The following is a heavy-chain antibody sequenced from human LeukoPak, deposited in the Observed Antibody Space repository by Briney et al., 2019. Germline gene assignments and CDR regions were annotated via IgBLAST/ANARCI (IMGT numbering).Heavy chain of an antibody. J-gene: IGHJ4*02. D-gene: IGHD1-26*01. CDR3: ARVGRYSGSYGFDY. CDR1: GGSISSSSYY. Sequence: SETLSLTCTVSGGSISSSSYYWGWIRQPPGKRLEWIGSIYYSGSTYYNPSLKSRVTISVDTSKNQFSLKLSSVTAADTAVYYCARVGRYSGSYGFDYWGQGTLVTVSS. V-gene: IGHV4-39*01. CDR2: IYYSGST.